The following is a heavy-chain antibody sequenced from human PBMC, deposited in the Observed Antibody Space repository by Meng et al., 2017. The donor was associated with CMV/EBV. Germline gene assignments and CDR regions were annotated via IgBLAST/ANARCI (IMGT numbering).Heavy chain of an antibody. CDR1: GFTFSDYY. CDR3: ARDRKGGYCSSTSCYDRAFDI. D-gene: IGHD2-2*01. Sequence: GESLKISCAASGFTFSDYYMSWIRQAPGKGLEWVSYISSSGSTIYYADSVKGRFTISRDNAKNSLYLQMNSLRAGDTAVYYCARDRKGGYCSSTSCYDRAFDIWGQGTMVTVSS. CDR2: ISSSGSTI. V-gene: IGHV3-11*01. J-gene: IGHJ3*02.